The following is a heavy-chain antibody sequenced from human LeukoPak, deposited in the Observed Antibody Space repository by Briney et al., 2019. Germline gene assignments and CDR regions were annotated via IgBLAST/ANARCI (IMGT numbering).Heavy chain of an antibody. D-gene: IGHD6-13*01. CDR3: AKDGRDSSSWYDPHFDY. J-gene: IGHJ4*02. V-gene: IGHV3-43*02. CDR2: ISGDGGST. CDR1: GFTFDDYA. Sequence: AGGSLRLSCAASGFTFDDYAMHWVRQAPGKGLEWVSLISGDGGSTYYADSVKGRFTISGDNSKNSLYLQMNSLRTEDTALYYCAKDGRDSSSWYDPHFDYWGQGTLVTVSS.